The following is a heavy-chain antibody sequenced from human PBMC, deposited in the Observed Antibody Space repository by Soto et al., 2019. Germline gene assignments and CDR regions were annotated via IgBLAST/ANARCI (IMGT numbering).Heavy chain of an antibody. CDR2: IIPIFGTA. CDR1: GGTFSSYA. D-gene: IGHD5-18*01. CDR3: ARADTAMNYYYYGMDV. J-gene: IGHJ6*02. Sequence: QVQLVQSGAEVKKPGSSVKVSCKASGGTFSSYAISWVRQAPGQGLEWMGGIIPIFGTANYAQKFQGRVTITADASTSTAYMELSSPRSEDTAVYDCARADTAMNYYYYGMDVWGQGTTVTVSS. V-gene: IGHV1-69*12.